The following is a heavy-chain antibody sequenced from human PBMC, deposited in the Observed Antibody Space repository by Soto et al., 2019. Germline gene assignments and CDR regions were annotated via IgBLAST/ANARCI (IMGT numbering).Heavy chain of an antibody. J-gene: IGHJ3*02. CDR1: GFTFSSYA. CDR3: AKSLTMIVVVIIGDAFDI. D-gene: IGHD3-22*01. Sequence: EVQLLESGGGLVQPGGSLRLSCAASGFTFSSYAMSWVRQAPGKGLEWVSAISGSGGSTYYADSVKGRFTISRDNSKNTLYLQMNSLRAEDTAVYYCAKSLTMIVVVIIGDAFDIWGQGTMVTAS. CDR2: ISGSGGST. V-gene: IGHV3-23*01.